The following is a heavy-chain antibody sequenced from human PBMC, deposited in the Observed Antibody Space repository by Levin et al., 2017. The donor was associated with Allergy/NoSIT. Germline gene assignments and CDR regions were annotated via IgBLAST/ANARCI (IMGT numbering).Heavy chain of an antibody. V-gene: IGHV1-2*02. Sequence: ASVKVSCKASGYTFTDYYMHWVRQAPGQGLEWMGWINPNSGDTNYAQKFQGRVTMTRDTSTNTAYMELSRLRYDDTAVYYCAREGKMDVWGQGTTVTVSS. CDR2: INPNSGDT. J-gene: IGHJ6*02. CDR1: GYTFTDYY. CDR3: AREGKMDV.